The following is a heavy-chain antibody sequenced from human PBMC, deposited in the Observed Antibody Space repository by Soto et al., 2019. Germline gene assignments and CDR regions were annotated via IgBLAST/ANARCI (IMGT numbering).Heavy chain of an antibody. CDR2: IYYSGST. Sequence: SETLSLTCTVSGGSISSYYWSWIRQPPGKGLEWIGYIYYSGSTNYNPSLKSRVTISVDTSKNQFSLKLSSVTAADTAVYYCARDSSGPYYYYYGMDVWGQGTTVTVSS. CDR3: ARDSSGPYYYYYGMDV. J-gene: IGHJ6*02. V-gene: IGHV4-59*01. D-gene: IGHD3-22*01. CDR1: GGSISSYY.